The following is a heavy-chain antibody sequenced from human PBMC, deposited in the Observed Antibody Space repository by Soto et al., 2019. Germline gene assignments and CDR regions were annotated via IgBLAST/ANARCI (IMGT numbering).Heavy chain of an antibody. CDR3: ARGYCSSTTCYTWDNWFDP. J-gene: IGHJ5*02. V-gene: IGHV4-59*01. CDR2: IYYSGRT. D-gene: IGHD2-2*01. Sequence: SETLSLTCTVSGGSISRYYWSWIRQPPGKGLEWIGYIYYSGRTNYNPSLKSRVTISVDTPKNQFSLKLSSVTAADTAVYYCARGYCSSTTCYTWDNWFDPWGQGTLVTVSS. CDR1: GGSISRYY.